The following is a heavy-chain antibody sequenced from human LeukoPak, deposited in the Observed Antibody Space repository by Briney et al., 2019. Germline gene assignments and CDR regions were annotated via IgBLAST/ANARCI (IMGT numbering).Heavy chain of an antibody. CDR3: AKAVGRISWSFDY. CDR2: VSYDRSDR. V-gene: IGHV3-30*18. Sequence: PVWAVTLSCQACGFTFHTYALHWLGQPPAKGLEGVGLVSYDRSDRVYLDYVKGRLTISRENSESTLYLQMDRLRGDDAAVDYCAKAVGRISWSFDYWGQGALVTVSS. D-gene: IGHD6-13*01. CDR1: GFTFHTYA. J-gene: IGHJ4*02.